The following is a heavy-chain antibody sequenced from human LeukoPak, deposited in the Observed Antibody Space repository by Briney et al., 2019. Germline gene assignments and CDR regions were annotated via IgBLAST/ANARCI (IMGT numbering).Heavy chain of an antibody. D-gene: IGHD3-22*01. Sequence: GASVKVSCKASGYTFTSYYMHWVRQAPGQGLEWMGIINPSGGSTSYAQKFQGRVTISRDTGASTVYMELSSLRSEDTAVYYCARDHRTESDGYYFVNELWYFDLWGRGTLVTVSS. CDR3: ARDHRTESDGYYFVNELWYFDL. CDR1: GYTFTSYY. CDR2: INPSGGST. J-gene: IGHJ2*01. V-gene: IGHV1-46*01.